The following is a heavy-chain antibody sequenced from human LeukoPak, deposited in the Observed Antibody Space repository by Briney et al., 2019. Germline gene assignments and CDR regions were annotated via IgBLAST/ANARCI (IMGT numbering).Heavy chain of an antibody. V-gene: IGHV3-21*01. Sequence: PGGSLGLSCAASGFTFSSYSMNWVRQAPGKGLEWVSSISSSSSYIYYADSVKGRFTISRDNAKNSLYLQMNSLRAEDTAVYYCVVYYDSSGYYSPFDYWGQGTLVTVSS. CDR2: ISSSSSYI. CDR1: GFTFSSYS. J-gene: IGHJ4*02. D-gene: IGHD3-22*01. CDR3: VVYYDSSGYYSPFDY.